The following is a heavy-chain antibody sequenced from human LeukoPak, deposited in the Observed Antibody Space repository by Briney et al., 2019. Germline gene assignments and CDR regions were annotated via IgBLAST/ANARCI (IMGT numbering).Heavy chain of an antibody. J-gene: IGHJ5*02. V-gene: IGHV4-34*01. CDR1: GGSFRGYY. D-gene: IGHD2-15*01. CDR3: ASRVPSAGRFDP. Sequence: PSETLSLTCAVYGGSFRGYYWSWIRQPPGXGLEVIGEINHSGSTNNNPSLKSRVTTSVDTSKNQLSLKLTSVTAADTAVYYCASRVPSAGRFDPWGQGTLVTVSS. CDR2: INHSGST.